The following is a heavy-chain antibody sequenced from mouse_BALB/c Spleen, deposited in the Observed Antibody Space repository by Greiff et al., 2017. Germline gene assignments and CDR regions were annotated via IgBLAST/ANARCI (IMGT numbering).Heavy chain of an antibody. CDR3: ARGLLLRTLDY. Sequence: EVQVVESGGGLVKPGGSLKLSCAASGFTFSSYAMSWVRQTPEKRLEWVASISSGGSTYYPDSVKGRFTISRDNARNILYLQMSSLRSEDTAMYYCARGLLLRTLDYWGQGTTLTVSS. V-gene: IGHV5-6-5*01. D-gene: IGHD1-1*01. J-gene: IGHJ2*01. CDR1: GFTFSSYA. CDR2: ISSGGST.